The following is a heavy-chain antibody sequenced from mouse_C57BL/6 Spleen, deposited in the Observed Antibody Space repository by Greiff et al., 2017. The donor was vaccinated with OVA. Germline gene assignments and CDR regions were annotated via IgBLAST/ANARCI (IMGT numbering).Heavy chain of an antibody. J-gene: IGHJ4*01. CDR2: INPSNGGT. Sequence: QVQLQQPGPELVKPGASVKLSCKASGYTFTSYWMHWVKQRPGQGLEWIGNINPSNGGTNYNEKFKSKATLTVDKSSSTAYMQLSSLTSEDSAVYYCARGGGCVVATGYYAMDYWGQGTSVTVSS. CDR1: GYTFTSYW. V-gene: IGHV1-53*01. CDR3: ARGGGCVVATGYYAMDY. D-gene: IGHD1-1*01.